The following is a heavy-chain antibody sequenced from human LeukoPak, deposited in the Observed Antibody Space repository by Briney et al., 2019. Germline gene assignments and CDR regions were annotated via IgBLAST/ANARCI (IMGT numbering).Heavy chain of an antibody. CDR3: ARQRDSSIYRVRFDP. CDR2: INPRDSNT. CDR1: GYTFSSYL. Sequence: GESLKISCWGSGYTFSSYLIGWVRQMPGKGLEWMGIINPRDSNTRYSPSFEGQVTISADKSINTAYLQWSSLKASDTGMCYCARQRDSSIYRVRFDPWGQGTLVTVSS. V-gene: IGHV5-51*01. J-gene: IGHJ5*02. D-gene: IGHD6-19*01.